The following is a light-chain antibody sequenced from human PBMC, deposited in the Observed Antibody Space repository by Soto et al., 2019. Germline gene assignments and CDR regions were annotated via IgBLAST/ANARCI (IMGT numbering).Light chain of an antibody. J-gene: IGKJ1*01. Sequence: GARVTITCRASQSISSWLAWYQQKPGKAPKLLIYDASSLESGVPSRFSGSGSGTDFTLTISSLQPEDFATYYCQQSYSTLRTFGQGTKVDIK. CDR3: QQSYSTLRT. CDR2: DAS. CDR1: QSISSW. V-gene: IGKV1-5*01.